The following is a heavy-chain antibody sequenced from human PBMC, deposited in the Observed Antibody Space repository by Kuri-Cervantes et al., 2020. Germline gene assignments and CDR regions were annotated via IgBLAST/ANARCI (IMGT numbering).Heavy chain of an antibody. D-gene: IGHD2-2*01. J-gene: IGHJ6*02. Sequence: GGSLRLSCAASGFTFSSYGMHWVRQAPGKGLEWVAVISYDGSNKYYADSVKGRFTISRDNSKNTLYLQMNSLRAEDTAVYYCAKDSASCSSTSCYALDYYYGMDAWGQGTTVTVSS. V-gene: IGHV3-30*18. CDR1: GFTFSSYG. CDR2: ISYDGSNK. CDR3: AKDSASCSSTSCYALDYYYGMDA.